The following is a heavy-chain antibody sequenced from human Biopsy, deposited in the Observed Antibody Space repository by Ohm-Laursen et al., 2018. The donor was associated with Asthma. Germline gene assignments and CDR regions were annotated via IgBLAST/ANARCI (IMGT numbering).Heavy chain of an antibody. D-gene: IGHD3-9*01. V-gene: IGHV1-2*06. CDR2: INPNSGGT. CDR1: GYTFIGYH. Sequence: VASVKVSCKTSGYTFIGYHIHWVRQAPGQGLEWMGRINPNSGGTNYAQKFQGRVTMTIDTSISTAYMELSRLRSDDTAVYYCARTYYDFLTGQVNDAFAIWGQGTMVTVSS. CDR3: ARTYYDFLTGQVNDAFAI. J-gene: IGHJ3*02.